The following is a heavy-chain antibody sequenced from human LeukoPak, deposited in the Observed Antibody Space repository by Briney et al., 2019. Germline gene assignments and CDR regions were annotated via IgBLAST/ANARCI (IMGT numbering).Heavy chain of an antibody. D-gene: IGHD6-13*01. J-gene: IGHJ4*02. CDR3: ARDSLEYTTSSAAY. CDR2: IKQDGSAK. V-gene: IGHV3-7*01. CDR1: GFTFSNYW. Sequence: GGSLRLSCAASGFTFSNYWMSWVRQAPGKGLEWVAIIKQDGSAKYSVDSVKGRFIISRDNAKNSLYLQMNRLRVEDTALYYCARDSLEYTTSSAAYWGQGALDTVSS.